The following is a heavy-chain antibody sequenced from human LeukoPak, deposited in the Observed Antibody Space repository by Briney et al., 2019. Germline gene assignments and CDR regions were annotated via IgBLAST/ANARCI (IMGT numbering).Heavy chain of an antibody. J-gene: IGHJ6*04. D-gene: IGHD6-13*01. CDR3: ARGSWYRDGYYYYGMDV. CDR1: GGSFSGYY. V-gene: IGHV4-34*01. Sequence: SETLSLTGAVYGGSFSGYYWSWLRQPPGKGLEWFGEINHSGSTNYNPSLKSRVTISVDTSKNQFSLKLSSVTAADTAVYYCARGSWYRDGYYYYGMDVWGKGTPVTVSS. CDR2: INHSGST.